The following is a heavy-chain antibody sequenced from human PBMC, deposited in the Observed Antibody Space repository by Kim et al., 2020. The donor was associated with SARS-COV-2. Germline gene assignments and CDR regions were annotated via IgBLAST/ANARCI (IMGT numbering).Heavy chain of an antibody. J-gene: IGHJ4*02. Sequence: GESLKISCKGSGYSFISYWIGWVRQMSGKGLEWMGIIYPGDSDTRYSPSFQGQVTISVDKSISTAYLQWSSLKASDTAMYYCARFFGYYGSGTYDDYWGQGTLVTVSS. V-gene: IGHV5-51*01. CDR1: GYSFISYW. CDR3: ARFFGYYGSGTYDDY. CDR2: IYPGDSDT. D-gene: IGHD3-10*01.